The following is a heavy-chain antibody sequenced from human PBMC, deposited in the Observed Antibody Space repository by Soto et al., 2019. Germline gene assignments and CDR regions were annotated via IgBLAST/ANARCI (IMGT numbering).Heavy chain of an antibody. V-gene: IGHV1-18*04. CDR2: ISAYNGNT. Sequence: ASVKFSCKASGYTFTSYGISWVRQAPGQGLEWMGWISAYNGNTNYAQKLQGRVTMTTDTSTSTAYMELRSLRSDDTAVYYCARIEVRYFDWAGCMDVWGQGTTVTSP. CDR3: ARIEVRYFDWAGCMDV. J-gene: IGHJ6*02. CDR1: GYTFTSYG. D-gene: IGHD3-9*01.